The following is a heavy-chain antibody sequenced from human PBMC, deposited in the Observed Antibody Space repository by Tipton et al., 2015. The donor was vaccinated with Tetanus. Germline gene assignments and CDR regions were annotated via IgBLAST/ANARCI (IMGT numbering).Heavy chain of an antibody. J-gene: IGHJ6*02. CDR3: ARDRGDYIYSGMDV. V-gene: IGHV1-2*02. CDR1: GYTFTAQY. CDR2: IDPNSGDT. Sequence: QLVQSGAELKKPGASVKVSCKAFGYTFTAQYMYWVRQAPGQGLEWMGWIDPNSGDTKYAQNFQGRVTMTRDMSISTIHMELSRLKFDDTAVFYCARDRGDYIYSGMDVLGQGAPVTVSS. D-gene: IGHD3-22*01.